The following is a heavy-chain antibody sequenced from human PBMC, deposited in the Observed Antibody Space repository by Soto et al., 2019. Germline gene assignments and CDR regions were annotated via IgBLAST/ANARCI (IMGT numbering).Heavy chain of an antibody. CDR1: GYTFTSYD. CDR3: ARAGTTVTTPNYYHYYMDV. V-gene: IGHV1-8*01. D-gene: IGHD4-17*01. CDR2: MNPNSGNT. J-gene: IGHJ6*03. Sequence: ASVKVSCKASGYTFTSYDINWVRQATGQGLEWMGWMNPNSGNTGYAQKFQGRVTMTRNTSISTAYMELSSLRSEDTAVYYCARAGTTVTTPNYYHYYMDVWGKGTTVTVSS.